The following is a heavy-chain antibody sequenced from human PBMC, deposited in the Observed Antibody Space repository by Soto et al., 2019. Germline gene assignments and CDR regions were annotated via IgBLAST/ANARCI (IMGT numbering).Heavy chain of an antibody. CDR2: MNANSGNT. V-gene: IGHV1-8*01. Sequence: ASVKVSCKASGYTFTSYDINWVRQATGQGLEWMGWMNANSGNTSYAQKFQGRVTITRDTSASTAYMELSSLRSEDTAVYYCARAPSWWYFDLWGRGTLVTVSS. CDR3: ARAPSWWYFDL. CDR1: GYTFTSYD. J-gene: IGHJ2*01.